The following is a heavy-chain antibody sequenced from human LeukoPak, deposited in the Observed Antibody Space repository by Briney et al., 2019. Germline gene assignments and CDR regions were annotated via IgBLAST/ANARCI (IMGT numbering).Heavy chain of an antibody. V-gene: IGHV3-30*19. D-gene: IGHD1-26*01. J-gene: IGHJ4*02. CDR2: MSYDGSKT. Sequence: GGSLRLSCATSGFTFNSFGMHWARQAPGKGLEWVALMSYDGSKTYYADSVRGRFTISRDNSKNTLYLQMNSLRAEDTAVYYCARDQNRREVGAFYNKGFDYWGQGTLVTVSS. CDR3: ARDQNRREVGAFYNKGFDY. CDR1: GFTFNSFG.